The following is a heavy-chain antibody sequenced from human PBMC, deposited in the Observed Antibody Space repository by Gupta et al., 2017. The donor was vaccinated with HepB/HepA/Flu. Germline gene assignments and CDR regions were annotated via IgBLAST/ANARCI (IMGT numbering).Heavy chain of an antibody. CDR1: GFPTSDNY. D-gene: IGHD1-26*01. V-gene: IGHV3-72*01. CDR2: TKNKANRYTT. Sequence: EVQLVESCGNLVSLGGPLSLPCPASGFPTSDNYRDWVRQAQGKGLEWVGRTKNKANRYTTEYAASVKGRFTISRDDSKNSLYLQMNSLKTEDTAVYFCTRWRAGAQDYWGQGTLVTVSS. CDR3: TRWRAGAQDY. J-gene: IGHJ4*02.